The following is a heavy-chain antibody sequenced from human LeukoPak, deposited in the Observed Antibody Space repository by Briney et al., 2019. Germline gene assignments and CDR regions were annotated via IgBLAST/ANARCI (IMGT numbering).Heavy chain of an antibody. J-gene: IGHJ4*02. CDR2: IYSGGST. V-gene: IGHV3-53*01. D-gene: IGHD6-19*01. CDR3: ARGRNPRYSSGWVYYFDY. CDR1: GFTVSSNY. Sequence: GGSLSLSCAASGFTVSSNYMSWVRQAPGKGLEWVSVIYSGGSTYYADSVKGRFTISRDNSKNTLYLQMNSLRAEDTAVYYCARGRNPRYSSGWVYYFDYWGQGTLVTVSS.